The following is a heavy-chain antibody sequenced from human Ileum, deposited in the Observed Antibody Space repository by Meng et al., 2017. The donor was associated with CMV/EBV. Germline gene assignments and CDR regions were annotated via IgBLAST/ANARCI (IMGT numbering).Heavy chain of an antibody. D-gene: IGHD1-14*01. V-gene: IGHV3-49*04. CDR2: IRSKGYGGTT. CDR1: GFTFGDCA. J-gene: IGHJ6*02. Sequence: GGSLRLSCSASGFTFGDCAMNWVRQAPGRGLEWIGFIRSKGYGGTTDYAASVKGRFTISRDDSKSIAYLEMNGLKTEDTAVYYCSSNRAGNYYYGMDVWGQGTSVTVSS. CDR3: SSNRAGNYYYGMDV.